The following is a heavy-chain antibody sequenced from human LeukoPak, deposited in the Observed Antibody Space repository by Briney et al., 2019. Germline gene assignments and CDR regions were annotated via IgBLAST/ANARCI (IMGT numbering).Heavy chain of an antibody. D-gene: IGHD4-17*01. CDR2: ITTYNGYT. CDR1: GYTFTSYP. CDR3: ARGYDYGDYVGDFDY. Sequence: ASVKVSCKASGYTFTSYPISWVRQAPGQGLEWMGWITTYNGYTKYAQKLQDRVTMTTDTPTTTACMDLRGLRSDDTAVYYCARGYDYGDYVGDFDYWGQGTLVTVSS. V-gene: IGHV1-18*01. J-gene: IGHJ4*02.